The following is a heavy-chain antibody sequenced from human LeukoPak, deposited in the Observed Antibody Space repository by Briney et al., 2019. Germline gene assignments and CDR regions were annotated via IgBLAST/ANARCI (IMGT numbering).Heavy chain of an antibody. CDR1: GYTLTELS. CDR2: FDPEDGET. CDR3: ARDRIQYYYDSSGFDY. J-gene: IGHJ4*02. V-gene: IGHV1-24*01. D-gene: IGHD3-22*01. Sequence: ASVKVSCKVSGYTLTELSMHWVRQAPGKGLEWMGGFDPEDGETIYAQKFQGRVTMTEDTSTDTAYMELSSLRSEDTAVYYCARDRIQYYYDSSGFDYWGQGTLVTVSS.